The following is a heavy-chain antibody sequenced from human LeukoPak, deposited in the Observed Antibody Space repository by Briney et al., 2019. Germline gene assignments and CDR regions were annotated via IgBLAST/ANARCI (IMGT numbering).Heavy chain of an antibody. V-gene: IGHV3-23*01. D-gene: IGHD6-13*01. Sequence: PGGSLRLSCAASGFTFSSHAMSWVRQAPGKGLEWVSAITSGSGSNVYYTDSLKGRFTISGDNSKNTLYLQMNSLRAEDTAVYYCARHGSWSFDYWGQGTLVTVSA. J-gene: IGHJ4*02. CDR2: ITSGSGSNV. CDR3: ARHGSWSFDY. CDR1: GFTFSSHA.